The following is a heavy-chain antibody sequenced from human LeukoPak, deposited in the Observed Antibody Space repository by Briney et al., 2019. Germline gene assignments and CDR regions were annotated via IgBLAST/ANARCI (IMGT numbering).Heavy chain of an antibody. D-gene: IGHD3-3*01. CDR3: AHSGYYDFWSGYYGLYYFDY. J-gene: IGHJ4*02. V-gene: IGHV2-5*01. CDR1: GFSLSTSGVG. Sequence: SGPTLVKPTQTLTLTCTFSGFSLSTSGVGVGWIRQPPGKALEWLALIYWNDDKRYSPSLKSRLTITEDTSKNQVVLTMTNMDPVDTATYYCAHSGYYDFWSGYYGLYYFDYWGQGTLVTVSS. CDR2: IYWNDDK.